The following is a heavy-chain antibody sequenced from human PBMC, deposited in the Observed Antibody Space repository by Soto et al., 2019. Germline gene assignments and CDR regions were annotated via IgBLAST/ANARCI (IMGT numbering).Heavy chain of an antibody. CDR3: AKEGLYKTLDY. Sequence: SLRLSCAASGFTFKSYGMHWVRQAPGKGLEWVAVISYDGNNEYYADSVKGRFTISRDIPKNTLYLQLNSLRAEDTAVYYCAKEGLYKTLDYWGQGTLVTVSS. CDR1: GFTFKSYG. D-gene: IGHD1-1*01. CDR2: ISYDGNNE. V-gene: IGHV3-30*18. J-gene: IGHJ4*02.